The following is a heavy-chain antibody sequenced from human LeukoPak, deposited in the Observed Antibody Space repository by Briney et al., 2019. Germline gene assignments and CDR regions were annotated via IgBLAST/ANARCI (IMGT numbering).Heavy chain of an antibody. Sequence: GGSLRLSCAASGFTFSSYAMSWVRQAPGKGLEWVSAISGSGGSTYYADSVKGRFTISRDNSKNTLYLQMNSLRAEDTAVYYCARDPSGWYYFDYWGQGTLVTVSS. J-gene: IGHJ4*02. CDR2: ISGSGGST. V-gene: IGHV3-23*01. CDR3: ARDPSGWYYFDY. CDR1: GFTFSSYA. D-gene: IGHD6-19*01.